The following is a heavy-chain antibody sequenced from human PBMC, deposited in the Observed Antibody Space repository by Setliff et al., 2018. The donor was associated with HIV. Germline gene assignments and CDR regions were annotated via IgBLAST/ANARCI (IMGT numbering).Heavy chain of an antibody. CDR2: IYPGDSDS. CDR3: VRYIGAAAGYIDH. CDR1: GYSFVDFW. V-gene: IGHV5-51*01. D-gene: IGHD6-25*01. J-gene: IGHJ4*02. Sequence: GESLKISCHLSGYSFVDFWIGWVRQMPGKGLEWVGFIYPGDSDSRYSPSFRGQVAISADKSTTTAYLDWASLKASDTAMYYCVRYIGAAAGYIDHWGQGTLVTVSS.